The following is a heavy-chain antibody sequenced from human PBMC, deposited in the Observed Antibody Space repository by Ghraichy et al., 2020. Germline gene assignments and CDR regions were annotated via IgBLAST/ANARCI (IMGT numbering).Heavy chain of an antibody. V-gene: IGHV4-59*08. CDR1: GGSISSYY. CDR2: IYYSGST. CDR3: ARQGEQLVPYYYYGMDV. J-gene: IGHJ6*02. Sequence: SETLSLTCTVSGGSISSYYWSWIRQPPGKGLEWIGYIYYSGSTNYNPSLKSRVTISVDTSKNQFSLKLSSVTAADTAVYYCARQGEQLVPYYYYGMDVWGQGTTVTVS. D-gene: IGHD6-6*01.